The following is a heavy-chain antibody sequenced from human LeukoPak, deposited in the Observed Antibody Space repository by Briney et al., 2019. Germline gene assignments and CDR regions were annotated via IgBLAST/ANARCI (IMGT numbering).Heavy chain of an antibody. CDR1: GYSFTTYW. D-gene: IGHD3-3*01. CDR3: AWSGVVKFEQYMDVDG. CDR2: IYPGDSDT. J-gene: IGHJ6*03. V-gene: IGHV5-51*01. Sequence: GESLKISCQGSGYSFTTYWIGWVRQMPGKGVEWMGVIYPGDSDTRYSPSFEGQVTITVDRSNSTAYLQWNILRATDTAMDYCAWSGVVKFEQYMDVDGRGTGTTVT.